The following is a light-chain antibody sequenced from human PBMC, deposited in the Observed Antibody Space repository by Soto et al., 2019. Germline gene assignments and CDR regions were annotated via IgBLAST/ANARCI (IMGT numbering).Light chain of an antibody. Sequence: EAVLTQSPVTLSLSPGERATLSCRASQSVSSSYLAWYQQKPGQAARLLIYGASSRATGIPDRFSGSGSGTDFTLTISRLEPEDFAVYYCQQYDTSIWAYTFGQGTKVDIK. CDR2: GAS. CDR3: QQYDTSIWAYT. J-gene: IGKJ2*01. CDR1: QSVSSSY. V-gene: IGKV3-20*01.